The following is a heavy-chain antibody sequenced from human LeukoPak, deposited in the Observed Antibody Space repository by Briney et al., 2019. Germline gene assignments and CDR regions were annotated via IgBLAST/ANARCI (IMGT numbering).Heavy chain of an antibody. Sequence: GGSLRLSCVASGFTFSSYSVNWVRQAPGKGLEWVSCISSSSSYIYYADSVKGRFTISRDTAKNSLYLQMNSLRAEDTAVYSCARGDYGDYWNYYYMDVWGKGTTVTVSS. CDR2: ISSSSSYI. J-gene: IGHJ6*03. D-gene: IGHD4-17*01. CDR3: ARGDYGDYWNYYYMDV. CDR1: GFTFSSYS. V-gene: IGHV3-21*01.